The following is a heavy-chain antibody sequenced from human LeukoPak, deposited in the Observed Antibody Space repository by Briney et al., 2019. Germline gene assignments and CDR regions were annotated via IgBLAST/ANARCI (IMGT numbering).Heavy chain of an antibody. V-gene: IGHV4-30-2*01. CDR1: GGSISSGSYS. Sequence: SETLSLTCAVSGGSISSGSYSWSWIGQPPGKGLEWIGYIYPRGSTYYNPSLKSRVILSLDKSANQFSLNLSSVTAADTAVYYCARFSPRAMGNYLDFWGQGTLVTVSS. D-gene: IGHD7-27*01. CDR3: ARFSPRAMGNYLDF. J-gene: IGHJ4*02. CDR2: IYPRGST.